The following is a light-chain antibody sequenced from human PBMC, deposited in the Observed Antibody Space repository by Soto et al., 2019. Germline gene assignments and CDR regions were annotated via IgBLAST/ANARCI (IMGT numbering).Light chain of an antibody. J-gene: IGKJ3*01. Sequence: DIQMTQSPSSLSASVGARVSITCRASEDIRTSLSWFQHKPGRAPKLLIYGASYLETGVPSRFRGSGSGTDFTLTISSLQPEDIATYYCQHYNTLPPFTFGPRTIVDI. V-gene: IGKV1-33*01. CDR3: QHYNTLPPFT. CDR1: EDIRTS. CDR2: GAS.